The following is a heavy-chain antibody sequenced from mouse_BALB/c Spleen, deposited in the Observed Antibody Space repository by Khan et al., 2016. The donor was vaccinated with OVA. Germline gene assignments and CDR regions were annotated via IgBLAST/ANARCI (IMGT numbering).Heavy chain of an antibody. CDR1: GFTFSTYG. V-gene: IGHV5-6*01. CDR2: INSDGYYT. Sequence: EVELVESGGDLMKPGGSLKLSCAASGFTFSTYGMSWVRQTPDKRLEWVATINSDGYYTYYPDSVQGRFTISRNNAKNTLYLQMSSLKSEDTAMYYCASYLTGSVAYWGQGTRVTVSA. J-gene: IGHJ3*01. CDR3: ASYLTGSVAY. D-gene: IGHD4-1*01.